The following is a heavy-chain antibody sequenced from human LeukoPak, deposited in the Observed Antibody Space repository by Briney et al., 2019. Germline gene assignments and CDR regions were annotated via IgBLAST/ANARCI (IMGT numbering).Heavy chain of an antibody. V-gene: IGHV3-73*01. Sequence: GGSLTLSCAASGFNFSGSAIHWVRQASGKGLEWVGRIRNKGYSHATAYAASVKGRFTISRDDSRKMAYLQMNSLKTEDTAVYYCTTLNYVWGTYRPDYWGQGTLVTVSS. D-gene: IGHD3-16*02. CDR2: IRNKGYSHAT. CDR1: GFNFSGSA. J-gene: IGHJ4*02. CDR3: TTLNYVWGTYRPDY.